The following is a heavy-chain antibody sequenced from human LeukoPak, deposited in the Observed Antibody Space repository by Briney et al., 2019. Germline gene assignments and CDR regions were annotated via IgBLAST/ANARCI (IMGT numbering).Heavy chain of an antibody. V-gene: IGHV3-23*01. CDR1: GFTVNNYA. CDR2: ISGGGETT. J-gene: IGHJ4*02. CDR3: ARDYADYVGYFFFDY. D-gene: IGHD4-17*01. Sequence: GGSLTLSCAASGFTVNNYAMNWVRQAPGKGLDWVSSISGGGETTYYADSAKGRFTISRDNSQNTLYLQMNSLRAEDRAVYYCARDYADYVGYFFFDYWGQGTLVTVSS.